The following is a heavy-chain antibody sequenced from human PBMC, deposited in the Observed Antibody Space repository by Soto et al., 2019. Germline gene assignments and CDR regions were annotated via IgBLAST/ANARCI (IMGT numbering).Heavy chain of an antibody. D-gene: IGHD6-13*01. CDR1: GGTFISYA. Sequence: ASVNVSCKASGGTFISYAISWVRQAPGQGLEWMGGIIPIFGTANYAQKFQGRVTITADKSTSTAYMELSSLRSEDTAVYYCAREGYSRSWPPVRWFDPWGQGTLVTVSS. J-gene: IGHJ5*02. CDR2: IIPIFGTA. CDR3: AREGYSRSWPPVRWFDP. V-gene: IGHV1-69*06.